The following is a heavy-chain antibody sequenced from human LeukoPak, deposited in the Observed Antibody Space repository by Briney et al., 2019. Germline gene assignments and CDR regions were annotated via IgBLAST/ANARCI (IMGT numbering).Heavy chain of an antibody. Sequence: SETLSLTCTVSGGSISSGGYYWSWIRQHPGKGLEWIGYIYYSGSTYYNPSLKSRVTISVDTSKNQFSLKLSSVTAADTAVYYCAKDREWERDQGPFDYWGQGTLVTVSS. J-gene: IGHJ4*02. D-gene: IGHD1-26*01. V-gene: IGHV4-31*03. CDR1: GGSISSGGYY. CDR2: IYYSGST. CDR3: AKDREWERDQGPFDY.